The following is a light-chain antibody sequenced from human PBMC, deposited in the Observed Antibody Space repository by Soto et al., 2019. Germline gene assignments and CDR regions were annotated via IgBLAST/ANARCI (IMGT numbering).Light chain of an antibody. Sequence: EIVLTQSPGTLSLSPGERATLSCRASQTVTNDYLACYQQKPGQAPRLLILGASSRATGIPDRFGGSGSGTDFTLTISSLEPDDFAVYSCQQYGASPLFTFGHGTTVDFK. CDR1: QTVTNDY. CDR3: QQYGASPLFT. J-gene: IGKJ3*01. CDR2: GAS. V-gene: IGKV3-20*01.